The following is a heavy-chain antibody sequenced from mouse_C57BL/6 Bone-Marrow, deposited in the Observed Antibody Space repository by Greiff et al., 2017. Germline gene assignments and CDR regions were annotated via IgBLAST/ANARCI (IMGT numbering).Heavy chain of an antibody. CDR3: ASGVYYNDDDAMDY. Sequence: EVMLVESGGGLVQPGGSLKLSCAASGFTFSDYYMYWVRQTPEKRLEWVAYISNGGGSTYYPDTVKGRFTISRDNAKNTQYLQMSRLKSESTAMYYCASGVYYNDDDAMDYGGQGTSVTVSS. CDR1: GFTFSDYY. D-gene: IGHD2-4*01. V-gene: IGHV5-12*01. J-gene: IGHJ4*01. CDR2: ISNGGGST.